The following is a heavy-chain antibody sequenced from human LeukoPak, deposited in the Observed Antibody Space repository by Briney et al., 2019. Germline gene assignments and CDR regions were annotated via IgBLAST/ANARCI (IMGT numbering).Heavy chain of an antibody. CDR2: IYYSGST. J-gene: IGHJ5*02. V-gene: IGHV4-39*07. CDR3: ARRLGASTRFDP. Sequence: SETLSLTCSVSSGSISSYYWGWIRQSPGKGLEWIGSIYYSGSTYYNPSLKSRVTISVDTSNNQFSLKLSSVTAADTAVYYCARRLGASTRFDPWGQGTLVTVSS. CDR1: SGSISSYY. D-gene: IGHD1-26*01.